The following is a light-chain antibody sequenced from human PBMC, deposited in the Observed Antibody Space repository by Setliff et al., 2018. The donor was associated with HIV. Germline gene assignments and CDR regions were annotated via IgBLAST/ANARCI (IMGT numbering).Light chain of an antibody. Sequence: QSALAQPVSVSESPGQSITISCTGTSSDVGSYNLVSWYKQHPGKVPKLMIYEGSKRPSEVSNRFSGSKSGNTATLTISGLLAEDEADYYCCSYAGHYSYVFGTGTQRTVL. CDR2: EGS. V-gene: IGLV2-23*01. CDR1: SSDVGSYNL. J-gene: IGLJ1*01. CDR3: CSYAGHYSYV.